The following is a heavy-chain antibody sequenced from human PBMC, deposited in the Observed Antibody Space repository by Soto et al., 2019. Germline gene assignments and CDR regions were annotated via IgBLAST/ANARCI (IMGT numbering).Heavy chain of an antibody. CDR2: INHSGSA. V-gene: IGHV4-34*01. Sequence: SETLSLTCAVYDGSFSGYYWSSIRQPPGKGLEWIGEINHSGSANYNLSLKVRVTISVDTSKDQFSPMLISVTAANTAVYYCARLPPRHSRFWGQATLGTGFS. D-gene: IGHD2-21*01. CDR1: DGSFSGYY. CDR3: ARLPPRHSRF. J-gene: IGHJ4*02.